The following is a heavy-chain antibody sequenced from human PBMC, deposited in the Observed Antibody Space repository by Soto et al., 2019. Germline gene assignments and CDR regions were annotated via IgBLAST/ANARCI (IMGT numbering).Heavy chain of an antibody. J-gene: IGHJ4*02. CDR1: GYTFTSYG. CDR3: ARDAGSGSYYGPDLDY. D-gene: IGHD1-26*01. CDR2: ISAYNGNT. Sequence: QVQLVQSGAEVKKPGASVKVSCKASGYTFTSYGISWVRQAPGQGLEWMGWISAYNGNTNYAQKLQGRVTMTTDTXTXXANMKLRRLRSDDTAVYYCARDAGSGSYYGPDLDYWGQGTLVTVSS. V-gene: IGHV1-18*01.